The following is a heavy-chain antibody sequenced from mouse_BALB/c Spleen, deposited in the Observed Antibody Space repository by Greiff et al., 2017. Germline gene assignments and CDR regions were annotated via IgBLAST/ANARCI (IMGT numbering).Heavy chain of an antibody. CDR2: ISYSGST. Sequence: EVQLQESGPSLVKPSQTLSLTCSVTGDSITSGYWNWIRKFPGNKLEYMGYISYSGSTYYNPSLKSRISITPDTSKNQYYLQLNSVTTEDTAKYYCARYYYRYDPLDVWGAGTTVTVSS. J-gene: IGHJ1*01. CDR1: GDSITSGY. D-gene: IGHD2-14*01. CDR3: ARYYYRYDPLDV. V-gene: IGHV3-8*02.